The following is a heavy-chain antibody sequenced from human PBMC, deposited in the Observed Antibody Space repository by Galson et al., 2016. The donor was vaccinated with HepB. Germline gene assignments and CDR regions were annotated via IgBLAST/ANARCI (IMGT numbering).Heavy chain of an antibody. D-gene: IGHD3-22*01. CDR2: ISSGSTTI. CDR3: VRASPTYYYDL. J-gene: IGHJ4*02. CDR1: GFAFSNYN. V-gene: IGHV3-48*02. Sequence: SLRLSCAAPGFAFSNYNMDWVRQAPGRGLEWLSYISSGSTTILYADSVKGRFTISRDDAKNSLYLQMNSLRDEDTAVYYCVRASPTYYYDLWGQGTLVAVSS.